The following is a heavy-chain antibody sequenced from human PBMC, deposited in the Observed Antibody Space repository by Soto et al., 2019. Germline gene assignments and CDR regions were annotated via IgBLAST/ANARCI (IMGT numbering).Heavy chain of an antibody. D-gene: IGHD2-2*02. Sequence: GGSLRLSCAASGFTFSSYAMSWVRQAPGKGLEWVSAISGSGGSTYYADSVKGRFTISRDNSKNTLYLQMNSLRAEDTAVYYCAKDIAVPADIYYYYYGMDVWGQGTTVTVSS. CDR1: GFTFSSYA. CDR3: AKDIAVPADIYYYYYGMDV. V-gene: IGHV3-23*01. CDR2: ISGSGGST. J-gene: IGHJ6*02.